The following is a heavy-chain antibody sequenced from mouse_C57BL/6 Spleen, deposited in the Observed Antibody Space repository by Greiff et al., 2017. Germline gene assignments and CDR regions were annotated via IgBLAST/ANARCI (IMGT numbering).Heavy chain of an antibody. D-gene: IGHD1-1*01. Sequence: VQLQQSGAELVKPGASVKISCKASGYAFSSYWMNWVKQRPGKGLEWIGQIYPGDGDTNYNGKFKGKATLTADKSSSTAYMQLSSLTSEDSAVYFCAREVLRSYFDYWGQGTTLTVSS. V-gene: IGHV1-80*01. CDR1: GYAFSSYW. CDR2: IYPGDGDT. CDR3: AREVLRSYFDY. J-gene: IGHJ2*01.